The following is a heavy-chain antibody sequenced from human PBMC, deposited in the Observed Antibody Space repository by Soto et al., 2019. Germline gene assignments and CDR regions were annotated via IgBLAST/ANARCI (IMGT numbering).Heavy chain of an antibody. Sequence: QVQLVQSGAEVKKPGASVKVSCKASGYTFTSYGISWVRQAPGQGLEWMGWISAYNGNTKYAQKLQGRVTTTTDTSTSTAYKELRSLRSDETAVYYCARDLGGSYYAPVDYWGQGTLVTVSS. CDR3: ARDLGGSYYAPVDY. CDR2: ISAYNGNT. V-gene: IGHV1-18*01. D-gene: IGHD1-26*01. CDR1: GYTFTSYG. J-gene: IGHJ4*02.